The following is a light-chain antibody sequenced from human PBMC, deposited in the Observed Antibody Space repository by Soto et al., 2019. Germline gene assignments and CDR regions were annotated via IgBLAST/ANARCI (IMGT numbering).Light chain of an antibody. J-gene: IGKJ2*01. CDR2: DSS. Sequence: EIVLTQSPGTLSLSPGERATLSCRASQSVSNSYLAWYQQKPGPAPRLLIYDSSSRATGIPDRFSGSRSGTDFTLTISRLEPEDFAVYYCQQYHNSQYTFGQGTKLEIK. CDR3: QQYHNSQYT. V-gene: IGKV3-20*01. CDR1: QSVSNSY.